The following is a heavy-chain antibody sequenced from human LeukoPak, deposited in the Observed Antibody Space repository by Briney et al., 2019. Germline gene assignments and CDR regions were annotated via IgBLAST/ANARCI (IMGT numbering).Heavy chain of an antibody. D-gene: IGHD4-23*01. CDR2: IIPIFGTA. J-gene: IGHJ4*02. CDR3: ARTVVTPTGYFDY. Sequence: SVKVSCKASGGTFSSYAINWVRQAPGQGLEWMGGIIPIFGTANYAQKFQGRVTITTDESTSTAYMELSSLRSEDTAVYYCARTVVTPTGYFDYWGQGTLVTVSS. CDR1: GGTFSSYA. V-gene: IGHV1-69*05.